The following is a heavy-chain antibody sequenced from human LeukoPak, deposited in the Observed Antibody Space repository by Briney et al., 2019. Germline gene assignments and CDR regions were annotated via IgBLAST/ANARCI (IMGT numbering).Heavy chain of an antibody. CDR2: IIPIFGTA. V-gene: IGHV1-69*13. CDR3: ANSGYDSWAWFDP. CDR1: GGTFCSYA. Sequence: ASVKVSCKASGGTFCSYAISWVRQAPGQGLEWMGGIIPIFGTANYAQKFQGRVTITADESTSTAYMELSSLRSEDTAVYYCANSGYDSWAWFDPWGQGTLVTVSS. J-gene: IGHJ5*02. D-gene: IGHD5-12*01.